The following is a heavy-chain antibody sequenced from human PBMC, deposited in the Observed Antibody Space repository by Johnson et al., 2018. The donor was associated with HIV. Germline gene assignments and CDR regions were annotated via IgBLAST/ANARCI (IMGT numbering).Heavy chain of an antibody. J-gene: IGHJ3*02. V-gene: IGHV3-9*01. CDR2: ISWNSGSI. Sequence: VESWGGLVQPGGSLRLSCAASGFTFDDYAMHWVRQAPGKGLEWVSGISWNSGSIGYADSVKGRFTISRDNSKNTLYLQMNSLRAEDTAVYYCAKGRLVGATTYDAFDIWGQGTMVTVSS. D-gene: IGHD1-26*01. CDR3: AKGRLVGATTYDAFDI. CDR1: GFTFDDYA.